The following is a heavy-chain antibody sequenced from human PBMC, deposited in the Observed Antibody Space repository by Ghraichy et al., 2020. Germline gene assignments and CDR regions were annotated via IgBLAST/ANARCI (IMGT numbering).Heavy chain of an antibody. CDR2: VYDGGSS. Sequence: SETLSLTCIVSGASINSPNWWAWVRHSPGGGLEWIGEVYDGGSSNYNPSLVSRLSLSLDRANNQFSLNLMSVTAADTAVYFCARGMGHYFDSWGRGIMVTVSS. D-gene: IGHD1-26*01. CDR3: ARGMGHYFDS. J-gene: IGHJ4*02. CDR1: GASINSPNW. V-gene: IGHV4/OR15-8*01.